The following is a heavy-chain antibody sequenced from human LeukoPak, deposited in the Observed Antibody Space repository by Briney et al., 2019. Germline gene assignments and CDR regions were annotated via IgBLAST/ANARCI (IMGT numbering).Heavy chain of an antibody. CDR1: GGSISSGDYY. J-gene: IGHJ4*02. CDR2: MYYTGST. CDR3: ARHLYPRVYFDY. V-gene: IGHV4-30-4*08. D-gene: IGHD2-2*01. Sequence: SQTLSLTCTVSGGSISSGDYYWSWIRQPPGKGLEWIGYMYYTGSTYYNPSLKSRVTISVDTSKNQFSLKLSSVTAADTAVYYCARHLYPRVYFDYWGQGTLVTVSS.